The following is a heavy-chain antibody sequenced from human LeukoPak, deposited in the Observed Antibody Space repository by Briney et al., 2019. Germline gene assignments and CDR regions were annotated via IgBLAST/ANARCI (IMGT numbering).Heavy chain of an antibody. D-gene: IGHD2-15*01. CDR3: ARVDCSGGSCYPHYYYYMDV. Sequence: SETLSLTCTVSGGSISSYYWSWIRQPAGKGLEWIGRIYTSGSTNYNPSLKSRVTMSVDTSKNQFSLKLSSVTAADTAVYYCARVDCSGGSCYPHYYYYMDVWGKGITVTASS. CDR2: IYTSGST. CDR1: GGSISSYY. J-gene: IGHJ6*03. V-gene: IGHV4-4*07.